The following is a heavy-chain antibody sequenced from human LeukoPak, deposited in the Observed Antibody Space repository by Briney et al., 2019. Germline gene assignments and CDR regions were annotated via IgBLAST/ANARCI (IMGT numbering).Heavy chain of an antibody. CDR2: ISVYNGNT. V-gene: IGHV1-18*01. J-gene: IGHJ6*03. CDR1: GYTFTRYA. Sequence: GASVKVSCKASGYTFTRYAISWVRQAPGQGLEWMGWISVYNGNTNYAQKLQGRVTMTTDTSTSTAYMGLRSLRSDDTAVYYCARRYDYHYYYMDVWGKGTMVSVSS. D-gene: IGHD1-1*01. CDR3: ARRYDYHYYYMDV.